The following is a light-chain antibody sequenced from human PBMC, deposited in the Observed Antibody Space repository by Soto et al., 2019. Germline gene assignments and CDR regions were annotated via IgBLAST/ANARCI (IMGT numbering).Light chain of an antibody. Sequence: DIQMTQSPSTLSASVGARVTITCRASQSISTWLAWYQQKPGKAPKLLIYKASSLRNGVPSRFSGSGSGTEFTLTIYSLQPDDFASYYCQQYNGYPHTFGKGTKLEIK. V-gene: IGKV1-5*03. J-gene: IGKJ2*01. CDR3: QQYNGYPHT. CDR2: KAS. CDR1: QSISTW.